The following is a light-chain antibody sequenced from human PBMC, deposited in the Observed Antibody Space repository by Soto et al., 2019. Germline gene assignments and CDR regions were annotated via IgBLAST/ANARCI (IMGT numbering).Light chain of an antibody. CDR2: DAS. J-gene: IGKJ4*01. V-gene: IGKV3-11*01. CDR1: QSVHSS. Sequence: EIVLTQSPPTLSLSAGERATLSCRASQSVHSSLAWFQQKPGQAPRLLIYDASNRATGIPARFSGSGSGTDFTLTISSLEPEDFAVYYCQQRSNWLTFGGGTKVDI. CDR3: QQRSNWLT.